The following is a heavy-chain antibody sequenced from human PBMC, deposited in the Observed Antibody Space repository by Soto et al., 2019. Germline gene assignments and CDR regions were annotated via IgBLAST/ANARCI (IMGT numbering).Heavy chain of an antibody. D-gene: IGHD6-13*01. CDR2: ISYDGSNK. CDR1: GFTFSSYG. J-gene: IGHJ4*02. Sequence: QVQLVESGGGVVQPGRSLRLSCAASGFTFSSYGMHWVRQAPGKGLEWVAVISYDGSNKYYADSVKGRFTISRDNSKNTLYLQMNSLRAEDTAVYYCAKAIDSRGFDYWGQGTLVTVSS. CDR3: AKAIDSRGFDY. V-gene: IGHV3-30*18.